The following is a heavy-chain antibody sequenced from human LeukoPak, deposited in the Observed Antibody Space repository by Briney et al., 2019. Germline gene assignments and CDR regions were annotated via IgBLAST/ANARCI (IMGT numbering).Heavy chain of an antibody. D-gene: IGHD3-3*01. J-gene: IGHJ5*02. CDR2: VSGSGDKT. V-gene: IGHV3-23*01. CDR3: AKDRGDFWSGYLSNWFDP. CDR1: GFTFSNYA. Sequence: GGSLRLSCAASGFTFSNYAMSWVRRAPGKGLEWVSTVSGSGDKTYYTGSVQGRFIISRDNSKSTMYLQMNSLRAEDTAVYYCAKDRGDFWSGYLSNWFDPWGQGTLVTVSS.